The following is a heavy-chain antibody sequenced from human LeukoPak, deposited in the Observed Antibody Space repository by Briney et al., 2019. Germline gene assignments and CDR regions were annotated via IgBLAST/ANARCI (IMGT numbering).Heavy chain of an antibody. CDR2: LWYDESNK. V-gene: IGHV3-33*01. CDR1: GFTFSSYD. CDR3: ARDGSSSGSDLDY. J-gene: IGHJ4*02. Sequence: GGSLRLSCAASGFTFSSYDMHWVRQAPGKGLEWVAVLWYDESNKYYTDSMKGRFTISRDNSKNTLYLQMNSLRAEDTAVYYCARDGSSSGSDLDYWGQGTLVTVSS. D-gene: IGHD6-19*01.